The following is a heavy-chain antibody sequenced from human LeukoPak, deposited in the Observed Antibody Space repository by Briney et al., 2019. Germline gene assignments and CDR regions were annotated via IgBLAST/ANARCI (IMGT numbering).Heavy chain of an antibody. D-gene: IGHD6-13*01. CDR2: IIDSGGTT. CDR1: GFTFSNYV. Sequence: GGSLRLSCAASGFTFSNYVMGWVRQAPGKGLEWVSSIIDSGGTTYHADSVKGRFTVSRDNSDNTMSLQMNNLRAEDTAIYYCARVTGSSWGKSGFDPWGQGTLVTVSS. CDR3: ARVTGSSWGKSGFDP. J-gene: IGHJ5*02. V-gene: IGHV3-23*01.